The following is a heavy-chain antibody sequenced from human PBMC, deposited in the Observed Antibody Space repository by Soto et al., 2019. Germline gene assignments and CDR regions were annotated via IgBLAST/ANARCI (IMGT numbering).Heavy chain of an antibody. CDR2: IKNKVDGGTI. V-gene: IGHV3-15*05. CDR1: GINFNNAW. J-gene: IGHJ4*02. D-gene: IGHD4-17*01. Sequence: EVQLVEAGGDLVKPGGCLRLSCTASGINFNNAWMSWVRQAPGKGLEWVGRIKNKVDGGTIDYAAPVRGRFTISRDDSKTTLFLQMNNLETEDTAVYYCTTDPGDYEDFWGQGTLVTVSS. CDR3: TTDPGDYEDF.